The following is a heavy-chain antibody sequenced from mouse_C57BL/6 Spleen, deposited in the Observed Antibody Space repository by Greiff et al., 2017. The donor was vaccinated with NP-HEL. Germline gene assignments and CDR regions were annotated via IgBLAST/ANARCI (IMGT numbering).Heavy chain of an antibody. Sequence: QVQLKESGAELVKPGASVKISCKASGYAFSSYWMNWVKQRPGKGLEWIGQIYPGDGDTNYNGKFKGKATLTADKSSSTAYMQLSSLTSEDSAVYFCARGTITTVGEYYFDYWGQGTTLTVSS. CDR2: IYPGDGDT. CDR1: GYAFSSYW. CDR3: ARGTITTVGEYYFDY. V-gene: IGHV1-80*01. J-gene: IGHJ2*01. D-gene: IGHD1-1*01.